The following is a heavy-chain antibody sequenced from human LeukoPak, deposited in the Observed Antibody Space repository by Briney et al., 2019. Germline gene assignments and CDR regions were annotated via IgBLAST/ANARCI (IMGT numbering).Heavy chain of an antibody. D-gene: IGHD6-19*01. Sequence: SETLSLTCAVYGGSFSGYYWSWIRQPPGKGLEWIGEINHSGSTNYNPSLKSRVTISVDTSKNQFSLKLSSVTAADTAMYYCAGTESYSSGWYRSINWFDPWGQGTLVTVSS. CDR3: AGTESYSSGWYRSINWFDP. CDR1: GGSFSGYY. CDR2: INHSGST. J-gene: IGHJ5*02. V-gene: IGHV4-34*01.